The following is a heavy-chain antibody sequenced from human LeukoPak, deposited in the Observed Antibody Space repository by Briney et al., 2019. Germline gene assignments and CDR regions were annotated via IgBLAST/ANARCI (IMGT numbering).Heavy chain of an antibody. V-gene: IGHV5-51*01. D-gene: IGHD2-21*01. Sequence: GESLKISCKGSGYSFTSYWIGWVRQMPGKGLEWMGIIYPGDSDTRYSPSFQGQVTISADKSISTAYLQWSSLKASDTAMYYCARGRGILPLQGGYAPAPWFDPWGQGTLVTVSS. J-gene: IGHJ5*02. CDR3: ARGRGILPLQGGYAPAPWFDP. CDR1: GYSFTSYW. CDR2: IYPGDSDT.